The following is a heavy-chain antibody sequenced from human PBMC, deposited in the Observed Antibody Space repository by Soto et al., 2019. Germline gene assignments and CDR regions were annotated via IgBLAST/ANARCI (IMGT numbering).Heavy chain of an antibody. CDR2: ISSSGSTI. J-gene: IGHJ4*02. CDR1: GFTFSSYE. D-gene: IGHD3-22*01. CDR3: ASWYDSSGT. Sequence: LRLSCAASGFTFSSYEMNWVRQAPGKGLEWVSYISSSGSTIYYADSVKGRFTISRDNAKNSLYLQMNSLRAEDTAVYYCASWYDSSGTWGQGTMVTVSS. V-gene: IGHV3-48*03.